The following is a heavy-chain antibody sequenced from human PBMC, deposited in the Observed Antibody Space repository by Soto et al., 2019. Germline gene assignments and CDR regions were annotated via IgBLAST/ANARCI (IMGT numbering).Heavy chain of an antibody. J-gene: IGHJ4*02. CDR2: ISSGGTT. V-gene: IGHV3-23*01. D-gene: IGHD4-17*01. Sequence: EVQLLESGGALVQPGGSLRLSCAASGFTFSSYAMSWVRQAPGKGLEWVSSISSGGTTYYADSVKGRFTISSDDSENTLYLQMTTLRAEDTAVYYCAKGGATGTTDWGQGTLVTVSS. CDR1: GFTFSSYA. CDR3: AKGGATGTTD.